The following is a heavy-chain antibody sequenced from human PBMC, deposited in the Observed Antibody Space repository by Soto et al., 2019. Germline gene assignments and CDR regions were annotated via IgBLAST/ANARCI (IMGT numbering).Heavy chain of an antibody. Sequence: QVQLVESGGGVVQPGRSLRLSCAASGFTFSSYGMHWVRQAPGKGLEWVAVIWFDGTNKYYADSVKGRFTISRDNSKNTLYLQMNSLRAEDTAVYYCARDRGYSGYDSPRYYYGMDVW. CDR1: GFTFSSYG. CDR2: IWFDGTNK. J-gene: IGHJ6*01. D-gene: IGHD5-12*01. CDR3: ARDRGYSGYDSPRYYYGMDV. V-gene: IGHV3-33*01.